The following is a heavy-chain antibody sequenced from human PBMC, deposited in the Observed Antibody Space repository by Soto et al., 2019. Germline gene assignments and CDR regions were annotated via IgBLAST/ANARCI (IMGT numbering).Heavy chain of an antibody. CDR1: GFSVSSNS. Sequence: PGGSLRLSCAASGFSVSSNSITWVRQAPGKGLEWVSLIYSGGSTYAADSVKGRFTISRDNSKNTLYLQMNSLRAEDTAVYYCARGRSGNYFDYWGQGTLVTVSS. CDR2: IYSGGST. D-gene: IGHD1-26*01. J-gene: IGHJ4*02. V-gene: IGHV3-66*01. CDR3: ARGRSGNYFDY.